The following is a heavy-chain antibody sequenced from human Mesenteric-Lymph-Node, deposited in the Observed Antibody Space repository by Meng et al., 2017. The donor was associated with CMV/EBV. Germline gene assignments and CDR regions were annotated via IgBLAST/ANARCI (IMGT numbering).Heavy chain of an antibody. CDR1: GFTFSSNG. Sequence: GGSLRLSCEASGFTFSSNGFHWVRQVPGEGLEWVAFIRYDGNEKHYSDSVKGRFTTSRDNSKNTVYLQMNSLRAEDTAVYYCARGGGFDPFGYWGQGTLVTVSS. J-gene: IGHJ4*02. D-gene: IGHD5-12*01. CDR2: IRYDGNEK. CDR3: ARGGGFDPFGY. V-gene: IGHV3-30*02.